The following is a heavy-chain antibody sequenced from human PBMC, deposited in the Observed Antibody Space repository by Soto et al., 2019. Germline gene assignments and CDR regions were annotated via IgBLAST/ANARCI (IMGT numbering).Heavy chain of an antibody. CDR3: ARNRDGYNPYCFDY. CDR2: IYYSGSP. CDR1: GGSISSYY. D-gene: IGHD5-12*01. V-gene: IGHV4-59*01. J-gene: IGHJ4*02. Sequence: PSETLSLTCTVSGGSISSYYWTWIRQPPGKGLEWFGYIYYSGSPNYNPSLKSRVTISGDTSKNQFSLKLSSVTAADTAVYDCARNRDGYNPYCFDYWGQGTLVTVSS.